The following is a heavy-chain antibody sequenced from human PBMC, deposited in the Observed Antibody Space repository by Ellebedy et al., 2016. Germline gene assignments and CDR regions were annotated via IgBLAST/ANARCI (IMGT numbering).Heavy chain of an antibody. D-gene: IGHD4-11*01. J-gene: IGHJ4*02. CDR2: IYSGGST. CDR1: GFTVSSNY. Sequence: GGSLRLSXAASGFTVSSNYMSWVRQAPGKGLEWVSVIYSGGSTYYADSVKGRFTISRDNSKNTLYLQMNSLRAEDTAVYYCARDRPRNYGNFDYWGQGTLVTVSS. V-gene: IGHV3-66*01. CDR3: ARDRPRNYGNFDY.